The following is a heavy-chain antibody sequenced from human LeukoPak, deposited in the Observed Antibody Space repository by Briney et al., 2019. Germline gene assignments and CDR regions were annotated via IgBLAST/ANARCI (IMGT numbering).Heavy chain of an antibody. CDR1: GYTFTNYY. CDR2: INHNRGDT. J-gene: IGHJ4*02. V-gene: IGHV1-2*02. Sequence: ASVRVSCKASGYTFTNYYMHWVRQAPGHGLEWMGWINHNRGDTNYAQKFQGRVTMTRDTSISTAFMELTRLTSDDTAVYYCTRDLLGFATTPLSDWGQGTLVTVSS. CDR3: TRDLLGFATTPLSD. D-gene: IGHD4-17*01.